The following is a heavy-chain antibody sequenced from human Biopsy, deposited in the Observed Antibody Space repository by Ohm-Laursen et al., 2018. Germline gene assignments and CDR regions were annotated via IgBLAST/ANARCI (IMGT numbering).Heavy chain of an antibody. J-gene: IGHJ4*02. CDR2: IFYSANT. Sequence: TLSLTWIVSGVSINGGRYYWNWIRHHPGKGLEWIGSIFYSANTYYNPSLKSRVTISVDTSKNQFSLKLSSVTAADTAVYYCARLGSGDYFPTFFDFWGQGALVTVSS. V-gene: IGHV4-31*02. D-gene: IGHD5-12*01. CDR3: ARLGSGDYFPTFFDF. CDR1: GVSINGGRYY.